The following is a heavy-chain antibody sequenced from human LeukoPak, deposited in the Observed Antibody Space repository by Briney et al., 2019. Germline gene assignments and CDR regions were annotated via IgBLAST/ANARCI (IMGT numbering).Heavy chain of an antibody. Sequence: SQTLSLTCAISGDIVSSNSVTWNWIRQSPSRGLEWLGRTYYRSTRYNDYAVSVRGRITVNPDTAKNQFSLHLNSVTPEDTAVYYCARRLTQYDCFDPWGQGILVTVSS. CDR1: GDIVSSNSVT. CDR2: TYYRSTRYN. D-gene: IGHD2-2*01. J-gene: IGHJ5*02. CDR3: ARRLTQYDCFDP. V-gene: IGHV6-1*01.